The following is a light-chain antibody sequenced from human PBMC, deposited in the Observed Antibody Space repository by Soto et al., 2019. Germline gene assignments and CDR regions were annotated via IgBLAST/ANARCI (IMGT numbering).Light chain of an antibody. CDR1: NSDVGGYAY. CDR2: EVS. CDR3: SSYTSRTTPV. J-gene: IGLJ2*01. V-gene: IGLV2-14*01. Sequence: QSALTQPASVSGSPGQTITISCTGTNSDVGGYAYVSWYQQYPGKVPKLVISEVSNRPSGVSHRFSGSRSGNTASLTISGLQAEDEADYHCSSYTSRTTPVFGGGTKLTVL.